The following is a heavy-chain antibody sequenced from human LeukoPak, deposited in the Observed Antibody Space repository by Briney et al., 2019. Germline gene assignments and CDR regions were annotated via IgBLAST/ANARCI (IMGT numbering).Heavy chain of an antibody. V-gene: IGHV3-30-3*01. CDR3: ARDSGDSSGYYFDY. D-gene: IGHD3-22*01. J-gene: IGHJ4*02. CDR1: GFTFSGYW. CDR2: ISYDGSNK. Sequence: AGGSLRLSCAASGFTFSGYWMHWVRQAPGKGLEWVAVISYDGSNKYYADSVKGRFTISRDNSKNTLYLQMNSLRAEDTAVYYCARDSGDSSGYYFDYWGQGTLVTVSS.